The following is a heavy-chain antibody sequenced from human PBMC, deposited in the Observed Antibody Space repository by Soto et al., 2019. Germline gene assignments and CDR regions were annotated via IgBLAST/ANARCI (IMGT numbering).Heavy chain of an antibody. V-gene: IGHV3-7*03. CDR2: IKQDGSEK. Sequence: GGSLRLSCAASGFTFSSYWMSWVRQAPGKGLEWVANIKQDGSEKYYVDSVKGRFTISRDNAKNSLYLQMNSLRAEDTAVYYCARDHRAYYYDSSGYSSDAFDIWGQGTMVTVS. J-gene: IGHJ3*02. CDR3: ARDHRAYYYDSSGYSSDAFDI. D-gene: IGHD3-22*01. CDR1: GFTFSSYW.